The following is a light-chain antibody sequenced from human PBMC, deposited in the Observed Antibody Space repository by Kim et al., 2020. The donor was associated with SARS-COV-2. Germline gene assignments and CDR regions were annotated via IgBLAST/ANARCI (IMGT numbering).Light chain of an antibody. CDR2: GAS. V-gene: IGKV3-15*01. Sequence: EVVMTQSPATLSASPGERVNLSCRASQSVRSNVAWYQQKPGQAPRLLMYGASIRATGIPARFSGGGSGTEFTLTISSLQSEDFVVYYCQQYNDWPPRITFGQGTRLEIK. J-gene: IGKJ5*01. CDR1: QSVRSN. CDR3: QQYNDWPPRIT.